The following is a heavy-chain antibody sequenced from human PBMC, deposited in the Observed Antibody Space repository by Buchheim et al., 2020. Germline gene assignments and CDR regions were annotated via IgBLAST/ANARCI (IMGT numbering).Heavy chain of an antibody. CDR1: GFPFSIYT. D-gene: IGHD6-19*01. CDR2: ISYDGKNK. CDR3: ATNAVAGHEGY. V-gene: IGHV3-30*04. J-gene: IGHJ4*03. Sequence: VQVVESGGGVVQPGRSLRLSCGASGFPFSIYTMNWVRQAPGKGLEWVAVISYDGKNKDYAESVKGRFTISRDNSQHTVDLEMNSLRGDDTAVYYCATNAVAGHEGYWGQGT.